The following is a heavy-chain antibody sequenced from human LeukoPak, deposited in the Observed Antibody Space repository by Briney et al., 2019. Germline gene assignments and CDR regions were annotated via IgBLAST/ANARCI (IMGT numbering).Heavy chain of an antibody. CDR1: GFTFDDYG. Sequence: GGSLRLSCAASGFTFDDYGMSWVRQAPGKGLKWVSGINWNGGSTGYADSVKGRFTISRDNAKNSLYLQMNSLRAEDTALYYCAREAQGYSYGSYYFDYWGQGTLVTVSS. CDR3: AREAQGYSYGSYYFDY. CDR2: INWNGGST. J-gene: IGHJ4*02. V-gene: IGHV3-20*04. D-gene: IGHD5-18*01.